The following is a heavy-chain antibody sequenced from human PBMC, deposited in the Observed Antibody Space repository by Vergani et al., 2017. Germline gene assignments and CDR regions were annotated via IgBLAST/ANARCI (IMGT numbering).Heavy chain of an antibody. CDR1: GGFFSGYY. CDR2: INHSGST. Sequence: QVQLQQWGAGLLKPSETLSPTCAVYGGFFSGYYWSWIRQPPGKGLEWIGEINHSGSTNYNPSLKSRVTISVDTSKNQFSLKLSSVTAADTAVYYCARLLSGRGAQTVTPGGWGQGTLVTVSS. CDR3: ARLLSGRGAQTVTPGG. D-gene: IGHD4-17*01. V-gene: IGHV4-34*01. J-gene: IGHJ4*02.